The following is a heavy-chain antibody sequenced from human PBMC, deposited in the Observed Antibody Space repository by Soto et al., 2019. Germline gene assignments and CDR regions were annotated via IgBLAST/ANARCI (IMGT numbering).Heavy chain of an antibody. J-gene: IGHJ5*02. CDR1: GDSINNSHW. CDR2: TYHSGTT. D-gene: IGHD6-13*01. V-gene: IGHV4-4*02. CDR3: AREVNSSPARGPNWFDP. Sequence: QVQLQESGPGLVQPSGTLSLTCAVSGDSINNSHWWSWVRQTPGKGLEWIGETYHSGTTNYNPSLKTRVTISRDKSKNQFSLKINSVTAADTAVYYCAREVNSSPARGPNWFDPWGQGTLVTVSS.